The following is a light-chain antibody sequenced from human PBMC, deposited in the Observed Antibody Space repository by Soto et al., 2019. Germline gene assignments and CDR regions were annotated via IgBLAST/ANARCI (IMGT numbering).Light chain of an antibody. CDR1: QSVTTN. J-gene: IGKJ1*01. CDR3: EQYGSSPRT. V-gene: IGKV3-15*01. CDR2: GAP. Sequence: ETVVTQSPATLSVSPGERATLSCRASQSVTTNLAWYQQKSGQAPRLLIYGAPTRATGVPARFSGSGSGTEFTLTISSLQSEDFAVYYCEQYGSSPRTFGQGTKVDIK.